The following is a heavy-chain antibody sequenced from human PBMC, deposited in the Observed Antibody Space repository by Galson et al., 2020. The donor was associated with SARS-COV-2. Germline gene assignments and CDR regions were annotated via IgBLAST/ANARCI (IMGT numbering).Heavy chain of an antibody. CDR3: ARGRADSYGDY. V-gene: IGHV3-30*03. CDR2: MSYDGSNE. CDR1: GFTFSNYG. Sequence: GESLKISCAASGFTFSNYGFHWVRQAPGKGLEWVALMSYDGSNEKYADSVKGRFTISRDNSKNTLFLQMNSLRPDDTAVYYCARGRADSYGDYWGQGALVTVSS. J-gene: IGHJ4*02. D-gene: IGHD5-18*01.